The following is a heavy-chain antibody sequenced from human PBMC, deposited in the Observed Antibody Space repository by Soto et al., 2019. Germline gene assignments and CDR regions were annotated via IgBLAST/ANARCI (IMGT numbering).Heavy chain of an antibody. CDR2: IYYSGST. J-gene: IGHJ4*02. V-gene: IGHV4-59*01. Sequence: SETLSLTCTVSGGSISSYYWSWIRQPPGKGLEWIGYIYYSGSTNYNPSLKSRVTISVDTSKNQSSLKLSSVTAADTAVYYCARDRDFWSGYYDYWGQGTLVTVSS. CDR1: GGSISSYY. CDR3: ARDRDFWSGYYDY. D-gene: IGHD3-3*01.